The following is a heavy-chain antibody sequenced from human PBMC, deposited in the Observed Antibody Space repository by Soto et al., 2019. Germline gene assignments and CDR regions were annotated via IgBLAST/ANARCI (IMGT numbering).Heavy chain of an antibody. CDR3: ARTLGYCSGFCCNAEYPYYYMEV. J-gene: IGHJ6*03. Sequence: SETLSLTCTVSGGSISSYYWSWIRQPPGKGLEWIGYIYYSGSTNYNPSLKSRVTISVDTSKNQFALKLSSVTAADTAVYYCARTLGYCSGFCCNAEYPYYYMEV. CDR1: GGSISSYY. D-gene: IGHD2-15*01. CDR2: IYYSGST. V-gene: IGHV4-59*01.